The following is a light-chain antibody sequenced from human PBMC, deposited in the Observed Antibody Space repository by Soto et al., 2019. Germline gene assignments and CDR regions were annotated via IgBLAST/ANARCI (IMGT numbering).Light chain of an antibody. CDR3: AAWDDSLNGPV. V-gene: IGLV1-44*01. CDR1: SSNIGSNS. J-gene: IGLJ2*01. CDR2: SNN. Sequence: QSVLTQPLSASGTPGQRVIISCSGRSSNIGSNSVIWYQQLPGAAPKLLMYSNNQRPSGVPDRFSGSKSGTSGSLAIGGLQSEDEADYYCAAWDDSLNGPVFGGGTKLTVL.